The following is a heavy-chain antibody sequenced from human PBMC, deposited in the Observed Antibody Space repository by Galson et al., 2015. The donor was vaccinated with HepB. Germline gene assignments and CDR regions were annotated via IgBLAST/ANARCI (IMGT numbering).Heavy chain of an antibody. V-gene: IGHV3-23*01. CDR2: ISASGSTT. D-gene: IGHD4-11*01. Sequence: SLRLSCAASGLTFSSYGMSWVRQAPGKGLQWVSGISASGSTTYYADSVKGRFTISRDNSKNRMYLQMNSPRVEDTAVYYCAKASGADSKYVNYFYYNGMDVWGQGTTVTVSS. CDR3: AKASGADSKYVNYFYYNGMDV. CDR1: GLTFSSYG. J-gene: IGHJ6*02.